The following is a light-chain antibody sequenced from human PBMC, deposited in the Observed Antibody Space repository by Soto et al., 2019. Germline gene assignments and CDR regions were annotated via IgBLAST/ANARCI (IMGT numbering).Light chain of an antibody. CDR1: QSVSSF. Sequence: EVVMTQSPATLSVSPGERASLSCRASQSVSSFLAWYQQKPGQAPRLLIYGASTRATGIPARFSGSGSGTEFTLTISSLQSEDFAVYYCQQYDNWPPITFGQGTRVEI. CDR2: GAS. CDR3: QQYDNWPPIT. V-gene: IGKV3-15*01. J-gene: IGKJ5*01.